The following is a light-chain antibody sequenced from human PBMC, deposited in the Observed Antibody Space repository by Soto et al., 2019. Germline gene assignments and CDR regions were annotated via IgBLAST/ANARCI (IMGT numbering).Light chain of an antibody. Sequence: QSVLSQPPSASGTPGQRVTISCSGSNSNIGRNYVYWYQQLPGTAPKLLIYRNNQRPSGVPDRISGSKSGTSASLAISGLRSEDEADYYCATWDVTLSGALIGGGTKLTVL. CDR1: NSNIGRNY. CDR3: ATWDVTLSGAL. J-gene: IGLJ2*01. CDR2: RNN. V-gene: IGLV1-47*01.